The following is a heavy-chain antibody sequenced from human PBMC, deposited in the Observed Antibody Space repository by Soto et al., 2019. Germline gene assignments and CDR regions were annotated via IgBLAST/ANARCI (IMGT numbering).Heavy chain of an antibody. CDR1: GGSFSGYY. V-gene: IGHV4-34*01. D-gene: IGHD3-22*01. Sequence: SETLSLTCAVYGGSFSGYYWSWIRQPPGKGLEWIGEINHSGSTNYNPSLKSRVTISVDTSKNQFSLKLSSVIAADTAVYFCARGPPYYYDSSGESVFDYWGQGTQVTVSA. J-gene: IGHJ4*02. CDR2: INHSGST. CDR3: ARGPPYYYDSSGESVFDY.